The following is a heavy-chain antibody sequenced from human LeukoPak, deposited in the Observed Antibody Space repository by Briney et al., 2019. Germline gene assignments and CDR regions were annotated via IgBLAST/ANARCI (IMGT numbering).Heavy chain of an antibody. Sequence: GGSLRLSCAASGFTFSSYAMHWVRQAPGKGLEYVSAISSNGGSTYYANSVKGRFTISRDNSKNTLYLQTGSLRAEDMAVYYCARAVTDYYDSSGYGFAYWGQGTLVTVSS. J-gene: IGHJ4*02. V-gene: IGHV3-64*01. CDR1: GFTFSSYA. D-gene: IGHD3-22*01. CDR2: ISSNGGST. CDR3: ARAVTDYYDSSGYGFAY.